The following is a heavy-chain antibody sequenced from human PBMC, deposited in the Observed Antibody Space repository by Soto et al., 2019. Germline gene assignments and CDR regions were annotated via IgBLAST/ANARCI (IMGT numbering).Heavy chain of an antibody. V-gene: IGHV1-18*01. Sequence: QVQLVQSGAEVKKPGASVKVSCKASGYTFTSYGISWVRQAPGQGLEWMGWISAYNGNTNYAQKLQGRVTMTTDTSTSTAYRERRSLRSDDTAVYYCAREPDYYDSSGYYYYYGMDVWGQGTTVTVSS. CDR3: AREPDYYDSSGYYYYYGMDV. CDR2: ISAYNGNT. J-gene: IGHJ6*02. D-gene: IGHD3-22*01. CDR1: GYTFTSYG.